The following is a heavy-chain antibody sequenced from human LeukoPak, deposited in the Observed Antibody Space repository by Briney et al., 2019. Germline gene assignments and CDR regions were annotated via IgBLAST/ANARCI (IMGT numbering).Heavy chain of an antibody. CDR1: GYTFTSYG. CDR2: ISAYNGNT. Sequence: ASVKVSCKASGYTFTSYGISWVRQAPGQGLEWMGWISAYNGNTNYAQKLQGRVTMTTDTSTSTAYMELRSLRSDDTAVYYCARDLSSSSWYEIDYWGQGTLVTVSS. CDR3: ARDLSSSSWYEIDY. J-gene: IGHJ4*02. V-gene: IGHV1-18*01. D-gene: IGHD6-13*01.